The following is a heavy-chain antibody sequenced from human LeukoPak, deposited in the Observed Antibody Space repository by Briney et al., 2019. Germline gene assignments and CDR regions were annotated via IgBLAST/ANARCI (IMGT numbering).Heavy chain of an antibody. V-gene: IGHV4-38-2*02. CDR2: IYHSGST. Sequence: SETLSLTCTVSGYSISSDYYWGWIRQPPGRGLEWIGTIYHSGSTYYNPSLKSRVTISVDTSKNQFSLKLSSVTAADTAVYYCARDGLAAADYYYYYMDVWGKGTTVTVSS. CDR1: GYSISSDYY. J-gene: IGHJ6*03. CDR3: ARDGLAAADYYYYYMDV. D-gene: IGHD6-13*01.